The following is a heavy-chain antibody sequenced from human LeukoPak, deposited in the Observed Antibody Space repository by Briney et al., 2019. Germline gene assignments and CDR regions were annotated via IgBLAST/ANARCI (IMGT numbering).Heavy chain of an antibody. D-gene: IGHD3-10*01. CDR3: ARDLRPDLWFGEFDY. J-gene: IGHJ4*02. Sequence: SETLSLTCTVSGGSIDNYYWSWIRQPPGKGLEWIGYIYYSGSTNYNPSLKSRVTISVDTSKNQFSLKLSSVTAADTAVYYCARDLRPDLWFGEFDYWGQGTLVTVSS. CDR2: IYYSGST. CDR1: GGSIDNYY. V-gene: IGHV4-59*01.